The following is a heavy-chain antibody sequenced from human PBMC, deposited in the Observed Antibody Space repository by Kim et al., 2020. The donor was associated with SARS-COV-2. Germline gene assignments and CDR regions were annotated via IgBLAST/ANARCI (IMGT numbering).Heavy chain of an antibody. D-gene: IGHD6-6*01. CDR1: GGSISSGGYY. CDR3: AREVSSPLLENWFDP. V-gene: IGHV4-31*03. CDR2: IYYSGST. J-gene: IGHJ5*02. Sequence: SETLSLTCTVSGGSISSGGYYWSWIRQHPGKGLEWIGYIYYSGSTYYNPSLKSRVTISVDTSKNQFSLKLSSVTAADTAVYYCAREVSSPLLENWFDPWGQGTLVTVSS.